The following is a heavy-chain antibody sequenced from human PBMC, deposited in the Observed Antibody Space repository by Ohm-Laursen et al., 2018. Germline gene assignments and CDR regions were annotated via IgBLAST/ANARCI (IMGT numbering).Heavy chain of an antibody. D-gene: IGHD2-2*03. J-gene: IGHJ4*02. Sequence: GSLRLSCTASGLTFSSYGMNWVRQAPGKGLEWVSYISSSSNVIHYTDSVKGRFTISRDNAKNSLYLQMNSLRAEDTAVYYCARNAPGYVCFDYWGQGALVTVSS. CDR3: ARNAPGYVCFDY. CDR2: ISSSSNVI. CDR1: GLTFSSYG. V-gene: IGHV3-48*01.